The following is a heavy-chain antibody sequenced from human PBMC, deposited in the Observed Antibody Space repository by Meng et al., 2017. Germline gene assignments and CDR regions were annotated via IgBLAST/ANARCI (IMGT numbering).Heavy chain of an antibody. CDR1: GFTFSRYA. D-gene: IGHD1-26*01. CDR3: AKDSGTYAPGY. V-gene: IGHV3-23*01. Sequence: EVQLLVSGGGLVQPGGSLRLSCSASGFTFSRYAINWVRQAPGKGLEWVSTISGSGLSTYYADSVKGRFTISRDLSKNTLYLQMNSLTAEDTAVHYCAKDSGTYAPGYWGQGTLVTVSS. J-gene: IGHJ4*02. CDR2: ISGSGLST.